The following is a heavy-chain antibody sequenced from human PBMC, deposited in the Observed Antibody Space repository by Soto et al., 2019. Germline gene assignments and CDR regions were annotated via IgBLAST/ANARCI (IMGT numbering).Heavy chain of an antibody. V-gene: IGHV4-59*01. CDR3: ARGGWKLFDY. CDR1: GGSISSYY. CDR2: FYYSGST. Sequence: QVQLQESGPGLVKPSETLSLTCTVSGGSISSYYWSWIRQPPGKGLEWIGYFYYSGSTNYNPSLESRATISVDTSKNQFSLKLSSVTAADTAVYYCARGGWKLFDYWGQGTLVTVSS. D-gene: IGHD6-19*01. J-gene: IGHJ4*02.